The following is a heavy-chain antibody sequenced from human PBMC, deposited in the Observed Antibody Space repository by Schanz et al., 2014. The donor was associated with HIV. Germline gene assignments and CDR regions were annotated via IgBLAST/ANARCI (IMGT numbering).Heavy chain of an antibody. Sequence: EVQLVESGGGLVQPGGSLRLSCVASGFTLSSYSMNWVRQTPEKGLEWVSSISGNSRYIYYAESVKGRFTISRDNAKNSLYLQMNFMRAEDTAVYYCARDSGSYVYFDDWGQGTLVTVSS. CDR2: ISGNSRYI. J-gene: IGHJ4*02. CDR1: GFTLSSYS. CDR3: ARDSGSYVYFDD. D-gene: IGHD1-26*01. V-gene: IGHV3-21*01.